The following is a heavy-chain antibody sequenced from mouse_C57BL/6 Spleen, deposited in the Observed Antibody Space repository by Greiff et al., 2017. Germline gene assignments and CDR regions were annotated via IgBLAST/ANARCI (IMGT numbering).Heavy chain of an antibody. CDR1: GFSLTSYA. V-gene: IGHV2-9-1*01. CDR3: ARAYSNYNAMDY. CDR2: IWTGGGP. J-gene: IGHJ4*01. Sequence: VQRVESGPGLVAPSQSLSITCTVSGFSLTSYAISWVRQPPGKGLEWLGVIWTGGGPNYNSALKSRLSISKDNSKSQVFLKMNSLQTDDTARYYCARAYSNYNAMDYWGQGTSVTVSS. D-gene: IGHD2-5*01.